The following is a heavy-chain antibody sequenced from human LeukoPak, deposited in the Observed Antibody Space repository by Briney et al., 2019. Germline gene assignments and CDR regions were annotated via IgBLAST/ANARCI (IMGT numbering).Heavy chain of an antibody. J-gene: IGHJ3*01. CDR2: IYYTGNT. CDR3: ARELGIAAAGILDAFDL. CDR1: GGSISNYY. Sequence: PSETLSLTCTVSGGSISNYYWSWIRQSPGKGLEWIGYIYYTGNTNYNPSLESRVIISVDTSKNQFSLKLSSVTAADTAVYYCARELGIAAAGILDAFDLWGQGTMVIVSS. D-gene: IGHD6-13*01. V-gene: IGHV4-59*12.